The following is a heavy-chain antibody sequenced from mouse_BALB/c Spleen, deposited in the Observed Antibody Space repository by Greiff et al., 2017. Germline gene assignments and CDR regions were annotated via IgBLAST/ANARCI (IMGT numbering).Heavy chain of an antibody. CDR2: INPSTGYT. V-gene: IGHV1-7*01. J-gene: IGHJ3*01. Sequence: QVQLQQSGAELAKPGASVKMSCKASGYTFTSYWMHWVKQRPGQGLEWIGYINPSTGYTEYNQKFKAKATLTADKSSSTAYMQLSSLTSEDSAVYYCAPSTMITTGFAYWGQGTLVTVSA. CDR3: APSTMITTGFAY. D-gene: IGHD2-4*01. CDR1: GYTFTSYW.